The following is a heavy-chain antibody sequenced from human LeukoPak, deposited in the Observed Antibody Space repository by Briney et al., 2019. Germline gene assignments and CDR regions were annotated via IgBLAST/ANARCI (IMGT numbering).Heavy chain of an antibody. CDR3: ARETAAGNVDY. CDR2: IYYSGST. CDR1: GGSISSYY. V-gene: IGHV4-59*01. D-gene: IGHD6-13*01. J-gene: IGHJ4*02. Sequence: SETLSLTCTVSGGSISSYYWSWIRQPPGKGLEWIGYIYYSGSTNYNPSLKSRVTISVDTSKNQFSLKLSSVTAADTAVYYCARETAAGNVDYWGQGTLVTVSS.